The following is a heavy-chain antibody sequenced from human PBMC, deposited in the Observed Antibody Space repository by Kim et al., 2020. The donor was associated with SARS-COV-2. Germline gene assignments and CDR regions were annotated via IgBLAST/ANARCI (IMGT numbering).Heavy chain of an antibody. D-gene: IGHD4-17*01. V-gene: IGHV4-34*01. Sequence: SETLSLTCAVYGGSFSGYYWSWIRQPPGKGLEWIGEINHSGSTNYNPSLKSRVTISVDTSKNQFSLKLSSVTAADTAVYYCASRGTPTVTNYYGMDVWGQGTTVTVSS. CDR3: ASRGTPTVTNYYGMDV. CDR1: GGSFSGYY. J-gene: IGHJ6*02. CDR2: INHSGST.